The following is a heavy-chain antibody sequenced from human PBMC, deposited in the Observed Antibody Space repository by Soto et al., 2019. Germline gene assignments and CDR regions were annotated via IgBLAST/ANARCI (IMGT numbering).Heavy chain of an antibody. J-gene: IGHJ4*02. V-gene: IGHV4-61*02. D-gene: IGHD3-3*01. CDR3: ARVFDYWSGFYVY. CDR2: VYAAGNT. CDR1: GGSVSSGSHY. Sequence: KPSETLSLTCTVSGGSVSSGSHYWSWIRQPAGKGLEWIGRVYAAGNTNYNPSLTGRVTMSIDTSKKQFSLRMTSLTAADTAVYFCARVFDYWSGFYVYWGQGILVTVSS.